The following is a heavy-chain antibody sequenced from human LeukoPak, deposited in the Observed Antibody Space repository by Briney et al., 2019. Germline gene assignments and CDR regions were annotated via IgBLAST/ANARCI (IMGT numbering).Heavy chain of an antibody. V-gene: IGHV3-33*01. CDR1: GFTFSDYG. Sequence: GTSLRLSCEASGFTFSDYGMHWVRQAPGKGLEWVAVIWDDGNTKFYADSVRGRFTISRDKSKNTLFLQMNSLRAEDTAIYYCASVSHDWNSDYWGQGTLVTVSS. CDR3: ASVSHDWNSDY. CDR2: IWDDGNTK. J-gene: IGHJ4*02. D-gene: IGHD1-7*01.